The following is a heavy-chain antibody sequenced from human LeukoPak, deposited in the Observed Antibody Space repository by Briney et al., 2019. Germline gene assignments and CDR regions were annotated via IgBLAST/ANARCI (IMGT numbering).Heavy chain of an antibody. CDR1: GYTITSYA. Sequence: ALVKVSCKASGYTITSYAMNWVRQAPGQGLEWMGWINTYTGNPTYAQGFTGRFVFSLDTSVSTAYLQISSLKAEDTAVYYCARWDYDSSGYALYYFDYWGQGTLVTVSS. J-gene: IGHJ4*02. V-gene: IGHV7-4-1*02. D-gene: IGHD3-22*01. CDR2: INTYTGNP. CDR3: ARWDYDSSGYALYYFDY.